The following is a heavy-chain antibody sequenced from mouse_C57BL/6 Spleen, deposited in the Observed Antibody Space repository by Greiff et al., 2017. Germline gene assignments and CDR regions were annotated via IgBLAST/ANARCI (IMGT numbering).Heavy chain of an antibody. CDR2: ISSGSSTI. V-gene: IGHV5-17*01. CDR1: GFTFSDYG. D-gene: IGHD2-3*01. Sequence: DVKLVESGGGLVKPGGSLKLSCAASGFTFSDYGMHWVRQAPEKGLEWVAYISSGSSTIYYADTVKGRFTISRDNAKNTLFLQMTSLRSEDTAMYYCARVGYFYYFDYWGQGTTLTVSS. J-gene: IGHJ2*01. CDR3: ARVGYFYYFDY.